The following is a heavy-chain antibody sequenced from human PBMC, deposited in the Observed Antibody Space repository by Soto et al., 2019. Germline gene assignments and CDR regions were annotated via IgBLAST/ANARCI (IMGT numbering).Heavy chain of an antibody. CDR1: GYGFTSYW. CDR3: ARGVAEDYYYYGMDV. J-gene: IGHJ6*02. CDR2: IDPSDSYT. D-gene: IGHD2-15*01. V-gene: IGHV5-10-1*01. Sequence: GESLKISCKGSGYGFTSYWISWVRQMPGKGLEWMGRIDPSDSYTNYSPSFQGHVTISADKSISTAYLQWSSLKASDTAMYYCARGVAEDYYYYGMDVWGQGTTVTVSS.